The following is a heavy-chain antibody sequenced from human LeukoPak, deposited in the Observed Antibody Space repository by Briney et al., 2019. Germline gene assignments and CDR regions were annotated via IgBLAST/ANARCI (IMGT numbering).Heavy chain of an antibody. CDR2: IYTSGRT. D-gene: IGHD3-3*01. CDR1: GYSISSGYY. Sequence: SETLSLTCAVSGYSISSGYYWSWIRQPAGKGLEWIGRIYTSGRTNYNPSLKSRVTISVDTSKNQFSLKLSSVTAADTAVYYCASGITIFGVVRGPAYWGQGTLVTVSS. J-gene: IGHJ4*02. CDR3: ASGITIFGVVRGPAY. V-gene: IGHV4-61*02.